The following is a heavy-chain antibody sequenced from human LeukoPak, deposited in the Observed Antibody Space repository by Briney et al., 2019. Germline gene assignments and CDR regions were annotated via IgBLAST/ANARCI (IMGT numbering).Heavy chain of an antibody. CDR1: GFTFGDYA. Sequence: PGRSLRLSCTASGFTFGDYAMSWVRQAPGKGLEWVGFIRSKAYGGTTEYAASVKGRFTISRDDSKSIAYLQMNSLKTEDTAVYYCTRRLRGLAVAGTYNWFDPRGQGTLVTVSS. D-gene: IGHD6-19*01. CDR2: IRSKAYGGTT. CDR3: TRRLRGLAVAGTYNWFDP. J-gene: IGHJ5*02. V-gene: IGHV3-49*04.